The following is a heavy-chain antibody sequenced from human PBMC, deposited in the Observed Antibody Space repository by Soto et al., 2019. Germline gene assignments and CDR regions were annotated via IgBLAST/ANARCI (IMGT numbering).Heavy chain of an antibody. J-gene: IGHJ4*02. V-gene: IGHV4-61*01. CDR1: GGSVSNGYYY. CDR3: APGIYGAYLDY. D-gene: IGHD3-10*01. Sequence: SETLSLTCSVSGGSVSNGYYYWTWIRQPPGKGLEWIGYIHYSGRTECKPSFQSRVTVSLDSSQTQYSLNLRSVTAADTAVYFCAPGIYGAYLDYWGQGILVTVSS. CDR2: IHYSGRT.